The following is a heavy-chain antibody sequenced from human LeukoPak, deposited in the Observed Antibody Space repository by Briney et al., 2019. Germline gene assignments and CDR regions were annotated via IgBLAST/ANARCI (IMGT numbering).Heavy chain of an antibody. D-gene: IGHD5-24*01. CDR2: IRQSGDIT. V-gene: IGHV3-23*01. Sequence: GGSLRLSCAASEFTFSNYVMNWVRQAPGKGLEWVSSIRQSGDITYYADSVKGRFTISRDNSKNTLYLQMNSLRAEDTAVYYCARGAGYNYPYYFDYWGQGTLVTVSS. J-gene: IGHJ4*02. CDR3: ARGAGYNYPYYFDY. CDR1: EFTFSNYV.